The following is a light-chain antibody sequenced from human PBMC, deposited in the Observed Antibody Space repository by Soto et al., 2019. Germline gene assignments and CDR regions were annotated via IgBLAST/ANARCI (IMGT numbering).Light chain of an antibody. CDR3: QQYNNWPQT. V-gene: IGKV3-15*01. J-gene: IGKJ2*01. CDR2: GAS. CDR1: QSVSSN. Sequence: EIVMTQSPATLSVSPGARATLSCRASQSVSSNLAWYQQKPGQAPRLLIYGASTRATGIPARFSGSVSGTEFTLTISSLQSEDFAVYYCQQYNNWPQTFGQGTKLEIK.